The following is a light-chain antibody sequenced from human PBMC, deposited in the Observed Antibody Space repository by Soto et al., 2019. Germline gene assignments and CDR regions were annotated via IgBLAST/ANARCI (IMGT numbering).Light chain of an antibody. CDR1: QSVSSN. J-gene: IGKJ1*01. CDR2: GAS. CDR3: QQYNNLPRT. Sequence: EIVMTQSPATLSVSPGERATLSCRASQSVSSNLAWYQQKPGQAPRLLIYGASTRATGVPARFSGSGSGTDVTLTISSLQSEDFAVYYCQQYNNLPRTFGQGTKVEIK. V-gene: IGKV3-15*01.